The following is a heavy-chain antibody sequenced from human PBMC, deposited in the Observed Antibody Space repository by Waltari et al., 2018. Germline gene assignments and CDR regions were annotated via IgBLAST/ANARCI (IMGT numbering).Heavy chain of an antibody. J-gene: IGHJ4*02. V-gene: IGHV3-9*01. D-gene: IGHD7-27*01. Sequence: EVQLVASGGGSVQPGRSLRLSCEASGFDFYDYAMHWVRQAPGKGLEWVSGITWNSGYRGYADHLEGRFTISRDDAKNSLYLQMNSLRAEDTALYYCVKDSVPLGANTLDHWGQGTLVIVSS. CDR3: VKDSVPLGANTLDH. CDR2: ITWNSGYR. CDR1: GFDFYDYA.